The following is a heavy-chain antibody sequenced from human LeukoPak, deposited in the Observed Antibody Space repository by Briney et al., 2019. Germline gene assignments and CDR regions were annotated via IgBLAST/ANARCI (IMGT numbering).Heavy chain of an antibody. Sequence: PSGGSLRLSCAASGFIFSTYSINWVRQAPGKGLEWVSYISSSSSTIYYADSVKGRFTISRDNAKNSLYLQMSSLRAEDTAVYYCARGSREDIYYHYYMDVWGKGTTVTVSS. CDR3: ARGSREDIYYHYYMDV. D-gene: IGHD2-15*01. J-gene: IGHJ6*03. V-gene: IGHV3-48*01. CDR1: GFIFSTYS. CDR2: ISSSSSTI.